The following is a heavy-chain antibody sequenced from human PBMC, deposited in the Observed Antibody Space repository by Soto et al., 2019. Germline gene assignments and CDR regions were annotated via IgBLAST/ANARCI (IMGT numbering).Heavy chain of an antibody. CDR2: INGNGAST. J-gene: IGHJ5*02. Sequence: EEQLLESAGGLVQPGGSLRLSCAASGFTFSNYAMSWVRQASGTGLERVSAINGNGASTFYADSVKGRFTISRDSSKNTLYLQMNSLRAEDTAVYYGAKDGDCWTGDYRGWFDTWGLGTLVTVSS. D-gene: IGHD3-3*01. CDR3: AKDGDCWTGDYRGWFDT. V-gene: IGHV3-23*01. CDR1: GFTFSNYA.